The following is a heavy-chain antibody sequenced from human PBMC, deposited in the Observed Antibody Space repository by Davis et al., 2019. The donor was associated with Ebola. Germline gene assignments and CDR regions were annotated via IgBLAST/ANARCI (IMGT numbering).Heavy chain of an antibody. D-gene: IGHD3-3*02. CDR2: IYYSGST. V-gene: IGHV4-59*12. Sequence: MPSETLSLTCTVSGGSISSYYWSWIRQPPGKGLEWIGYIYYSGSTYYNPSLKSRVTISVDTSKNQFSLKLSSVTAVDTAVYYCARIRAPGWWFDPWGQGTLVTVSS. J-gene: IGHJ5*02. CDR1: GGSISSYY. CDR3: ARIRAPGWWFDP.